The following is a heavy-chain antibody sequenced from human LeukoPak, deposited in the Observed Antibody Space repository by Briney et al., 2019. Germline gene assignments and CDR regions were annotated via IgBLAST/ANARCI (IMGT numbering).Heavy chain of an antibody. V-gene: IGHV4-34*01. D-gene: IGHD5-24*01. CDR1: GGSFSGYY. CDR2: INHSGST. Sequence: SSETLSLTCAVYGGSFSGYYWSWIRQPPGKGLEWIGEINHSGSTNYNPSLKSRVTISVDTSKNQFSLKLSSVTAADTAVYYCARGRMGWLQFTLFDYWDQGTLVTVSS. CDR3: ARGRMGWLQFTLFDY. J-gene: IGHJ4*02.